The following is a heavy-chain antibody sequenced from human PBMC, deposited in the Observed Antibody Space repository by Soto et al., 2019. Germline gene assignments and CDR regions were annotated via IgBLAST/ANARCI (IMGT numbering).Heavy chain of an antibody. CDR3: AVVLGQLLRYYYYGMDV. J-gene: IGHJ6*02. Sequence: QVQLVQSGAEVKKPGSSVKVSCKASGGTFSSYAISWVRQAPGQGLEWMGGIIPIFGTANYAQKFQGRVTITADESTSTAYMELSSLRSEDTAVYYCAVVLGQLLRYYYYGMDVWGQGTTVTVSS. D-gene: IGHD2-8*02. CDR1: GGTFSSYA. CDR2: IIPIFGTA. V-gene: IGHV1-69*12.